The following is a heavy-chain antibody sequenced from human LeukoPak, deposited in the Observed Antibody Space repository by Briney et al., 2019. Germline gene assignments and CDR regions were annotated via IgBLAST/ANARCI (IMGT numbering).Heavy chain of an antibody. V-gene: IGHV3-23*01. Sequence: PGGSLRLSYAASGFTFSSYAMSWVRQAPGKGLEWVSAISGSGGSTYYADSVKGRFTISRDNSKNTLYLQMNSLRAEDTAVYYCAKPHYGSGSYYTPYYYYYMDVWGKGTTVTVSS. CDR1: GFTFSSYA. CDR3: AKPHYGSGSYYTPYYYYYMDV. J-gene: IGHJ6*03. D-gene: IGHD3-10*01. CDR2: ISGSGGST.